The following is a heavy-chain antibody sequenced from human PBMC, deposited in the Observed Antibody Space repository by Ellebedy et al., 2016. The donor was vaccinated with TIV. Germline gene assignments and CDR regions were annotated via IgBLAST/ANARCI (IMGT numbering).Heavy chain of an antibody. Sequence: SETLSLXXAVYGESFSGYYWSWIRQPPGKGLEWIGEINHSGNTNYNPSLKSRVTISVDTSKKQFSLLLTSVTAADTAVYYCATHGVDSGYDFGYWGQGTLVTVSS. CDR1: GESFSGYY. CDR3: ATHGVDSGYDFGY. D-gene: IGHD5-12*01. J-gene: IGHJ4*02. V-gene: IGHV4-34*01. CDR2: INHSGNT.